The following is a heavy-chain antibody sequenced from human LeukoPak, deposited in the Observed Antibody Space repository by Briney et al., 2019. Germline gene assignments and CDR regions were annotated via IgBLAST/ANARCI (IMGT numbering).Heavy chain of an antibody. Sequence: GGSLRVSCAASGFTFSSYAMHWVRQAPGKGLGWVAVISYEGSNKYYADSVKGRFTISRDNSKNTLYLQMNSLRAEDTAVYHCARDLPQQIVQYWFDPWGQGTLVTVSS. CDR3: ARDLPQQIVQYWFDP. CDR2: ISYEGSNK. D-gene: IGHD2-8*01. CDR1: GFTFSSYA. J-gene: IGHJ5*02. V-gene: IGHV3-30-3*01.